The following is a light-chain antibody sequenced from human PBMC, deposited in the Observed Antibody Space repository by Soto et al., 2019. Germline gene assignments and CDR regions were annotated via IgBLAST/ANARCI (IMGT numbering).Light chain of an antibody. Sequence: EIVMTQSPATLSVSPGERATLSCRASQSVSSNLAWYQQKPGQSPRLLISGASTRATGIPARFSGSGSGTEFTLTISRLQSEDFAVYYCQQYNNWPRTFGQGTKVEIK. CDR1: QSVSSN. CDR2: GAS. V-gene: IGKV3-15*01. CDR3: QQYNNWPRT. J-gene: IGKJ1*01.